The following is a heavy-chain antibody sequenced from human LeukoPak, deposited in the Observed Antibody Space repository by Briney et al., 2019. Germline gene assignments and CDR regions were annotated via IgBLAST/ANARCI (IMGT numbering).Heavy chain of an antibody. CDR2: LYYSGST. D-gene: IGHD2/OR15-2a*01. V-gene: IGHV4-59*01. CDR1: GASISTYY. CDR3: ARVRGTFETD. Sequence: SETLSLTCTVSGASISTYYWSWIRQPPGKGLVWIGYLYYSGSTTYSPSLKSRVTMSVDTSKSQFSLKLNSVTAADTAIYYCARVRGTFETDWGQGTLVTVSS. J-gene: IGHJ1*01.